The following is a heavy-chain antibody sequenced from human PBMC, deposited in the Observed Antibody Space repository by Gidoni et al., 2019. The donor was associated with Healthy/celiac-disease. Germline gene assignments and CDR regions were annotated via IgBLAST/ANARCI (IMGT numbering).Heavy chain of an antibody. CDR3: ARGLTTISPRSDAFDI. J-gene: IGHJ3*02. CDR1: GGSFSGYY. D-gene: IGHD3-22*01. CDR2: INHSGST. Sequence: QVQLQQWGAGLLKPSETLSLTCAVYGGSFSGYYWSWIRQPPGKGLEWIGEINHSGSTNYNPSLKSRVTISVDTSKNQFSLKLSSVTAADTAVYYCARGLTTISPRSDAFDIWGQGTMVTVSS. V-gene: IGHV4-34*01.